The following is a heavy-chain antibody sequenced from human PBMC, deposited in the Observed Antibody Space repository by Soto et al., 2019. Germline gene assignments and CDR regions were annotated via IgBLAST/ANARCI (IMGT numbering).Heavy chain of an antibody. CDR3: ARGGASVTTPFDY. CDR2: ISSSGSTI. D-gene: IGHD4-17*01. Sequence: PGGSLRLSCAASGFAFSDPYMSWIRQAPGKGLEWISYISSSGSTIYYADSVKGRFTISRDNAKKSLYLQMDSLTADDTAVYYCARGGASVTTPFDYWGQGTQVTV. V-gene: IGHV3-11*01. CDR1: GFAFSDPY. J-gene: IGHJ4*02.